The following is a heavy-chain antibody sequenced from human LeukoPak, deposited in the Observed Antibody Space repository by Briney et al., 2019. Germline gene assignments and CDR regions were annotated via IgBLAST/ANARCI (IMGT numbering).Heavy chain of an antibody. CDR1: GGSISSYY. D-gene: IGHD3-22*01. Sequence: SETLSLTCTVSGGSISSYYWSWIRQPPGKGLEWIGYIYYSGSTNYNPSLKSRVTISVDTSKNQFSLKLSSVTAADTAVYYCARARYYYDSSGIYNWFDPWGQGTLVTVSS. CDR2: IYYSGST. J-gene: IGHJ5*02. V-gene: IGHV4-59*01. CDR3: ARARYYYDSSGIYNWFDP.